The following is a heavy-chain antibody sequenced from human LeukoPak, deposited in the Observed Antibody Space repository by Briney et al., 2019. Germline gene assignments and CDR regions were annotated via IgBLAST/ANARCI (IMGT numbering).Heavy chain of an antibody. D-gene: IGHD5-18*01. CDR1: GFTFSSYA. CDR2: ISWNSGSI. Sequence: GGSLRLSCAASGFTFSSYAMHWVRQAPGKGLEWVSGISWNSGSIGYADSVKGRFTISRDNAKNSLYLQMNSLRAEDTALYYCAKDKEMTAMAFDYWGQGTLVTVSS. V-gene: IGHV3-9*01. J-gene: IGHJ4*02. CDR3: AKDKEMTAMAFDY.